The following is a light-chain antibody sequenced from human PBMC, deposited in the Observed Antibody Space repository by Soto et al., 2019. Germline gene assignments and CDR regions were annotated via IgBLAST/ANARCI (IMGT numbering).Light chain of an antibody. Sequence: QAVVTQPPSVSGAPGQRVTISCTGSSSNIGAGYDVHWYQQLPGTAPKLLIYGNSNRPSGVPDRFSGSKSGTSASLAITGLQAEYEADYYCQSYDSSLSVVFGGGIKLTVL. CDR3: QSYDSSLSVV. J-gene: IGLJ2*01. CDR1: SSNIGAGYD. V-gene: IGLV1-40*01. CDR2: GNS.